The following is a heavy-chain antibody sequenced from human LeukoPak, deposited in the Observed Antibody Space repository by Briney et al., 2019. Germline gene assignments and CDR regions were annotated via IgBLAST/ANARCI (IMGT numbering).Heavy chain of an antibody. CDR3: ARVSGGRNIVLVPAASYYFDY. CDR2: ISYDGSNK. J-gene: IGHJ4*02. D-gene: IGHD2-2*01. Sequence: PGGSLRLSCAASGFTFSSYAMHWVRQAPGKGLEWVAVISYDGSNKYYADSVKGRFTISRDNSNNTLYLQMNSLRAQDTAVYYCARVSGGRNIVLVPAASYYFDYWGQGTLVTVSS. V-gene: IGHV3-30-3*01. CDR1: GFTFSSYA.